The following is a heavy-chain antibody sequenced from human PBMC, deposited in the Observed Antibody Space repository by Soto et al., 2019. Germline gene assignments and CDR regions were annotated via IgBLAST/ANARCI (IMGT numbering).Heavy chain of an antibody. CDR2: ISAYNGNT. Sequence: GASVKVSCKASGFTFTSYGISWVRQAPGQGLEWMGWISAYNGNTNYAQKLQGRVTMTTDTSTSTAYMELRSLRSDDTAVYYCARLDLYGDYADAFDTWGQGTMVTVSS. J-gene: IGHJ3*02. V-gene: IGHV1-18*01. D-gene: IGHD4-17*01. CDR1: GFTFTSYG. CDR3: ARLDLYGDYADAFDT.